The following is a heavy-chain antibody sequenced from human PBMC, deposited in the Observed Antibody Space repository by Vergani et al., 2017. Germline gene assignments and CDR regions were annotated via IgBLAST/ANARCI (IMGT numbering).Heavy chain of an antibody. CDR3: ARPNGDGRYAFDI. Sequence: EVLLVESGGDLVQPGGSLRLSCAACGFIFSSYDMYWVRQATGKGLEWVSAIGTAGDTYCPGSMKGQFTISRENAKNSLYLQMNSLRAEDTALYYCARPNGDGRYAFDIWGQGTMVTVSP. CDR2: IGTAGDT. V-gene: IGHV3-13*03. J-gene: IGHJ3*02. D-gene: IGHD4-17*01. CDR1: GFIFSSYD.